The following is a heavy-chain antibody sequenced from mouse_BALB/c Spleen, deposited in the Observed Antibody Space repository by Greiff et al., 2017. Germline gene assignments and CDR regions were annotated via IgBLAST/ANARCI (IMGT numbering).Heavy chain of an antibody. V-gene: IGHV5-9-3*01. CDR2: ISSGGSYT. Sequence: EVQGVESGGGLVKPGGSLKLSCAASGFTFSSYAMSWVRQTPEKRLEWVATISSGGSYTYYPDSVKGRFTISRDNAKNTLYLQMSSLRSEDTAMYYCARHERGMDYWGQGTSVTVSS. CDR1: GFTFSSYA. J-gene: IGHJ4*01. CDR3: ARHERGMDY.